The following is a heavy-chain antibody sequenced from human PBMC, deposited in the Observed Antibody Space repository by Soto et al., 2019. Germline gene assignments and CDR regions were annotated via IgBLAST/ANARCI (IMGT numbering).Heavy chain of an antibody. Sequence: GGSLRLSCAASGFTFSDYYMSWIRQAPGKGLEWVSYISSSSSYTNYADSVKGRFTISRDNAKNSLYLQMNSLRAEDTAVYYCASGLYYYDTGGYYWGQGTLVTVSS. CDR1: GFTFSDYY. J-gene: IGHJ4*02. CDR3: ASGLYYYDTGGYY. V-gene: IGHV3-11*06. D-gene: IGHD3-22*01. CDR2: ISSSSSYT.